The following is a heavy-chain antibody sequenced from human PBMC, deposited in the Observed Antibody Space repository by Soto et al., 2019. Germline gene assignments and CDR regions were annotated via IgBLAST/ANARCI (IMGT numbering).Heavy chain of an antibody. CDR2: IIPIFGTV. J-gene: IGHJ2*01. CDR3: ARGNHRWLQLWYFDL. D-gene: IGHD5-12*01. V-gene: IGHV1-69*12. CDR1: GGTFSNYP. Sequence: QVQLVQSGAEVKKPGSSVKVSCKASGGTFSNYPISWVRQAPGQGLEWMGGIIPIFGTVNYAQKFQGRVTITADESRSSAYMELSSLRSEYAAVYYCARGNHRWLQLWYFDLWGRGTLVTVSS.